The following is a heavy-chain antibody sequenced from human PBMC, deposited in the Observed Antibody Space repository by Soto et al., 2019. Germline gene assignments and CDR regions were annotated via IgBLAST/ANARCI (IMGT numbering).Heavy chain of an antibody. Sequence: PGESLKISCKASGYSFTRKWISWVRQRPGQGLEWMGRIDPSDSYINYSPSFQGHVIISVDKSITTAYLQWSSLKASDTAMYYCARQDDAGYVDYYYGMDVWGQGTTVTVSS. CDR2: IDPSDSYI. CDR3: ARQDDAGYVDYYYGMDV. CDR1: GYSFTRKW. V-gene: IGHV5-10-1*01. J-gene: IGHJ6*02. D-gene: IGHD3-9*01.